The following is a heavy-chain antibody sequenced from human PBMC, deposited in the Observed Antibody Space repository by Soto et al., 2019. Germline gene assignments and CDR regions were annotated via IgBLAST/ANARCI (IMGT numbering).Heavy chain of an antibody. CDR1: GYTFTSYG. CDR2: ISAHNGDT. V-gene: IGHV1-18*01. CDR3: ARDWSRYYDSSGLMWFY. D-gene: IGHD3-22*01. J-gene: IGHJ4*02. Sequence: ASVKVSCKASGYTFTSYGISWVRQAPGQGLEWVGWISAHNGDTRYAQNLQGRITMTTDTFTNTAYMELTSLASDDTAVYYCARDWSRYYDSSGLMWFYWGQGTLVTVSS.